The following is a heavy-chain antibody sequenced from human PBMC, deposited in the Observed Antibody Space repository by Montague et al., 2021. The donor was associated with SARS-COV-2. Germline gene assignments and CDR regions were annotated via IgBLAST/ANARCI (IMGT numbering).Heavy chain of an antibody. D-gene: IGHD3-22*01. Sequence: SETLSLTCAVYGGSFSGYYWSWIRQPPGRGLEWIGEINHSGSTNXNPSRRSRVTISVDTSKNQFSLKLSSVTAADTAVYYCARGPRITMIVVVITDIWFDPWGQGTLVTVSS. CDR2: INHSGST. J-gene: IGHJ5*02. CDR1: GGSFSGYY. CDR3: ARGPRITMIVVVITDIWFDP. V-gene: IGHV4-34*01.